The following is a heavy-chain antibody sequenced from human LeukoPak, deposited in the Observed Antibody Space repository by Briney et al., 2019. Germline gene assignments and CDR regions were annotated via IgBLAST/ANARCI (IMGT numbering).Heavy chain of an antibody. CDR1: GFTLSSNA. J-gene: IGHJ4*02. CDR2: TSYDGTTK. D-gene: IGHD4-17*01. V-gene: IGHV3-30*01. Sequence: GGSLRLSCTASGFTLSSNAMHWVRQAPGKGLEWVAVTSYDGTTKYYADSVKGRFTISRDNSENTLYLQMNSLRPEDTAVYYCVTEVRRLYFDSWGQGTLVTVSS. CDR3: VTEVRRLYFDS.